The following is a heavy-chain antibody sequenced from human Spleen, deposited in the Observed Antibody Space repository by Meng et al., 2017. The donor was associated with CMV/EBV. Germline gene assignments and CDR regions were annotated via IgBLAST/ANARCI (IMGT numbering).Heavy chain of an antibody. CDR3: ARVSEYCTPTNCYKVFDQ. Sequence: ASVKVSCKASGYTFSGYHIHWVRQAPGQGLQWMGGMDPRKGVTNYVQNFQGRVTMTRDTSIGTAYMELSRLQSDDTAVYYCARVSEYCTPTNCYKVFDQWGQGTLVTVSS. CDR1: GYTFSGYH. J-gene: IGHJ4*02. D-gene: IGHD2-2*02. V-gene: IGHV1-2*02. CDR2: MDPRKGVT.